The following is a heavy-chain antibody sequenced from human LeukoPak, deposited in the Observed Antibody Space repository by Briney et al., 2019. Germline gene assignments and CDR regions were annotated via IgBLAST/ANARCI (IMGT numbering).Heavy chain of an antibody. D-gene: IGHD4-17*01. Sequence: PSDTLFLTHSVSCPSVTSGTYYWTWIQGSGGKGLEAFGYIYYTGSTNYHPSLKGRVTISLDTSKNQFSLRVSSVTAADTGTYYCASLGPDYGDYAYAYWGQGSLVTVSS. V-gene: IGHV4-61*01. CDR1: CPSVTSGTYY. CDR2: IYYTGST. CDR3: ASLGPDYGDYAYAY. J-gene: IGHJ4*02.